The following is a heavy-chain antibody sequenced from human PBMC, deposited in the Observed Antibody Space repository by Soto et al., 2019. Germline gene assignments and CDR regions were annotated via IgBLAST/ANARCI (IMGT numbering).Heavy chain of an antibody. CDR2: IYNSGST. CDR1: GGSISSYY. Sequence: QVQLQESGPGLVKPSETLSLTCTVSGGSISSYYWTWIRQPPGKGLEWIGFIYNSGSTHYNPSLRSRVTLSVATSKNQFSLTLRSVTAADTAVYYCASMGYHYGSGSYPLDYWGQGTLVTVSS. CDR3: ASMGYHYGSGSYPLDY. D-gene: IGHD3-10*01. J-gene: IGHJ4*02. V-gene: IGHV4-59*08.